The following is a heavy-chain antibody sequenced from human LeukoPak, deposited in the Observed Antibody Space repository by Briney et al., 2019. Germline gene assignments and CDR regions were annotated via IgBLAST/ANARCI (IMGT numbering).Heavy chain of an antibody. CDR3: ARGGGTSGYFFDY. Sequence: ASVKVSCKASGYTFTSYGISWVRQAPGQGHEWMGWISAYNGNTNYAQKLQGRVTMTTDTSTSTVYMELRSLRSEDTAIYYCARGGGTSGYFFDYWGQGTLVTVSS. V-gene: IGHV1-18*01. CDR1: GYTFTSYG. J-gene: IGHJ4*02. D-gene: IGHD1-26*01. CDR2: ISAYNGNT.